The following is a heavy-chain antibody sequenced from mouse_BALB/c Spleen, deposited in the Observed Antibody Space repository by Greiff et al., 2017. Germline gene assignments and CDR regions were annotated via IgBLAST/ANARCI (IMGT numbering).Heavy chain of an antibody. CDR3: ARQGSMSTTGFDY. CDR1: GFTFSSYT. J-gene: IGHJ2*01. D-gene: IGHD2-4*01. Sequence: EVKVEESGGGLVQPGGSLKLSCAASGFTFSSYTMSWVRQTPEKRLEWVAYISNGGGSTYYQDTVKGRFTISRDNAKNTLYLQMSSLKSEDTAMYYCARQGSMSTTGFDYWGQGTTLTVSS. CDR2: ISNGGGST. V-gene: IGHV5-12-2*01.